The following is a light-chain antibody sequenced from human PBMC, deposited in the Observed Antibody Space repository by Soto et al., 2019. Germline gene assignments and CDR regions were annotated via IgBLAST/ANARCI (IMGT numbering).Light chain of an antibody. CDR2: EVS. CDR3: SSYAGSNNFVG. CDR1: SSDVGGDNY. Sequence: QFALTQALSAFGCPGQSVGISCTGNSSDVGGDNYLSCYEQHPGRAPKPMLYEVSTRPSGVPDRFSGSRSGNTAPLTVSRLQAEDESDYYFSSYAGSNNFVGYGGGTKGTVL. V-gene: IGLV2-8*01. J-gene: IGLJ2*01.